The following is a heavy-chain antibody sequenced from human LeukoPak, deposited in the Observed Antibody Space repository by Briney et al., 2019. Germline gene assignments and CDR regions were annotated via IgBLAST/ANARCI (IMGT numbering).Heavy chain of an antibody. CDR1: GFTFSSYA. J-gene: IGHJ5*02. D-gene: IGHD2-15*01. V-gene: IGHV3-23*01. CDR3: AKAQDIVVVVAATFDP. Sequence: PGGSLRLSCAASGFTFSSYAMSWVRQAPGKGLEWVSAISGSGGSTYYADSVKGRFTISRDNSKNTLYLQMNSLRAEDTAVYYCAKAQDIVVVVAATFDPWGQGTLVTVSS. CDR2: ISGSGGST.